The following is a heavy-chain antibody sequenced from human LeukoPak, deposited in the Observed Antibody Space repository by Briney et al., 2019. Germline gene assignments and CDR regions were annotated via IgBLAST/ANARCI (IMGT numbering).Heavy chain of an antibody. D-gene: IGHD3-16*01. J-gene: IGHJ6*03. CDR3: ARATSMGVGQHWYYYYMDV. CDR2: INPSGGST. CDR1: GYTFIGYY. Sequence: GASVTVSCKPSGYTFIGYYMHWVRQAPGQGLEWMGIINPSGGSTSYAQKFQGRVTMTRDMSTSTVYMELSSLRSEDTAVYYCARATSMGVGQHWYYYYMDVWGKGTTVTVSS. V-gene: IGHV1-46*01.